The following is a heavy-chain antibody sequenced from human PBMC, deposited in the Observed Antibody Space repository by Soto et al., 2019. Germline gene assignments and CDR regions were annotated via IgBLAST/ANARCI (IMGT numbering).Heavy chain of an antibody. J-gene: IGHJ4*02. D-gene: IGHD2-8*02. Sequence: PSETLSLTCTVSGGSISSSIYYWGWLRQTPGKELEWIGSIYYTGNTYYSPSLNSRVTISVDTSKNQFSLKLTSVTAADTAVYYCARDKITGLFDYWGQGTLVTVSS. V-gene: IGHV4-39*02. CDR2: IYYTGNT. CDR3: ARDKITGLFDY. CDR1: GGSISSSIYY.